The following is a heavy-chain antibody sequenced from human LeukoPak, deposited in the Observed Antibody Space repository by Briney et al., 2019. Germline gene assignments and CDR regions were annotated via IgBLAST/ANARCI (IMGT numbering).Heavy chain of an antibody. Sequence: GGSLRLSCAASGFTFSSYSMNWVRQAPGKGLEWVSTISDGGDGTYYADSVKGRFTISRDNSKNTLYLQMNSLRAEDTAVFYCAKGTMFQGVTDYWGQGTLVTVSS. J-gene: IGHJ4*02. CDR1: GFTFSSYS. CDR3: AKGTMFQGVTDY. CDR2: ISDGGDGT. V-gene: IGHV3-23*01. D-gene: IGHD3-10*01.